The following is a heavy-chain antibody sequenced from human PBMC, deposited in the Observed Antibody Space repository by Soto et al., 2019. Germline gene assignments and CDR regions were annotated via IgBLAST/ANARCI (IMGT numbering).Heavy chain of an antibody. J-gene: IGHJ1*01. V-gene: IGHV3-9*01. CDR2: INWNSGSI. CDR1: GFSCDDYA. Sequence: EVQLVESGGGLVQPGRSLRLSCAAAGFSCDDYAMHWVRQVPGKGLEWVSGINWNSGSIGYADSVKGRFAISRDNAKNSLHLQMNSLRAEDKAFYYCVKDESINWYSGHFRHWGQGTLVTVSS. CDR3: VKDESINWYSGHFRH. D-gene: IGHD1-26*01.